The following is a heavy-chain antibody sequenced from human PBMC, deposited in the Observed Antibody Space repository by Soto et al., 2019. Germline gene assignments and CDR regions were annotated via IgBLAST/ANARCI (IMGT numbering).Heavy chain of an antibody. D-gene: IGHD3-3*01. J-gene: IGHJ6*02. CDR1: GGTFSSYA. CDR3: AIITIFGVVKDYYGMDV. Sequence: GSSVNDTFKASGGTFSSYAISWVRQAPGQGLEWMGGIIPIFGTANYAQKFQGRVTITADESTSTAYMELSSLRSEDTAVYYGAIITIFGVVKDYYGMDVWGQGTTVTVSS. V-gene: IGHV1-69*13. CDR2: IIPIFGTA.